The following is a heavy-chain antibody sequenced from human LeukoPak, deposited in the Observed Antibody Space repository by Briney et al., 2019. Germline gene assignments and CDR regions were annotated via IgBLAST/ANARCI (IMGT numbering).Heavy chain of an antibody. V-gene: IGHV1-24*01. CDR1: GSTLTELS. CDR3: ATDFLGFDP. Sequence: ASVKVSCKVSGSTLTELSMHWVRQAPGEGLEWMGGFDPEDGEPIYAQKFQGRVTMTEDTSTDTVHMELSSLRSKDTAVYYCATDFLGFDPWGQGTLVTVSS. CDR2: FDPEDGEP. J-gene: IGHJ5*02. D-gene: IGHD2/OR15-2a*01.